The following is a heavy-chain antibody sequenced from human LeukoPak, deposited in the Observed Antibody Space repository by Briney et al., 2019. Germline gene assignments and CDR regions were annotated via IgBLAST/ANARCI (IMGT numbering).Heavy chain of an antibody. V-gene: IGHV3-21*04. CDR1: GFTFSSYS. D-gene: IGHD2-2*01. CDR3: AKRYQLLAPWLDY. Sequence: GGSLRLSCAASGFTFSSYSMNWVRQTPGKGLEWVSSISGSSTYIYYADSVKGRFTISRDNSKNTLYLQMNSLRAEDTAVYYCAKRYQLLAPWLDYWGQGTLVTVSS. J-gene: IGHJ4*02. CDR2: ISGSSTYI.